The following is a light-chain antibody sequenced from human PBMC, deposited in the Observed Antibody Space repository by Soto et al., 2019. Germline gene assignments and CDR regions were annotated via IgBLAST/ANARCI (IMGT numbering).Light chain of an antibody. J-gene: IGLJ2*01. Sequence: QSVLTQPPSVSGAPGQTFTISCTGSSSNIGAGYDVQWYQQLPGAAPQLVIFGNTNRPSGVPDRFSGSRSGTSASLDIIGLEAEDEGDYYCQSYDSRLTVYVVFGGGTKLTVL. V-gene: IGLV1-40*01. CDR2: GNT. CDR1: SSNIGAGYD. CDR3: QSYDSRLTVYVV.